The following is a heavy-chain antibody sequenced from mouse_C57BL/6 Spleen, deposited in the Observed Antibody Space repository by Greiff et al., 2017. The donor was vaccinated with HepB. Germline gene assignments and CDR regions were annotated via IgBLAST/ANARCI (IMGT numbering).Heavy chain of an antibody. D-gene: IGHD4-1*01. J-gene: IGHJ2*01. CDR2: ISSGSSTI. CDR1: GFTFSDYG. V-gene: IGHV5-17*01. Sequence: EVKLVESGGGLVKPGGSLKLSCAASGFTFSDYGMHWVRQAPEKGLEWVAYISSGSSTINYADTVKGRFTISRDNAKNTLFLQVTSLRSEDTAMYYCAGRELGLDYWGQGTTLTVSS. CDR3: AGRELGLDY.